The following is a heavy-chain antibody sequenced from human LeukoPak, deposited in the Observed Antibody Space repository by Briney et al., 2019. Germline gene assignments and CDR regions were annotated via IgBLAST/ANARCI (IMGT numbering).Heavy chain of an antibody. CDR2: ISGSGAYT. CDR3: AKYCTSISCSYFDY. D-gene: IGHD2-2*01. Sequence: GGSLRLSCAASGFTFSSYAMSWVRQAPRKGLEWVSGISGSGAYTHYADSVKGRFTISRDNSKNTLYLLTSSLRAEDTAVYYRAKYCTSISCSYFDYWGQGALVTVSS. V-gene: IGHV3-23*01. J-gene: IGHJ4*02. CDR1: GFTFSSYA.